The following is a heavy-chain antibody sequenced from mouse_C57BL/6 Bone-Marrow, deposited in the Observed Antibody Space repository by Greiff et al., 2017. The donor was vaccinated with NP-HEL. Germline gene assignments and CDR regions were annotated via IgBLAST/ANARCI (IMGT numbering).Heavy chain of an antibody. Sequence: VQLQQSGPELVKPGASVKISCKASGYAFSSSWMNWVKQRPGKGLEWIGRIYPGDGDTNYNGKFKGKATLTADKSSSTAYMQLSSLTSEDSAVYFCAPYYCGSSYGFDYWGQGTTLTVSS. J-gene: IGHJ2*01. D-gene: IGHD1-1*01. CDR3: APYYCGSSYGFDY. CDR2: IYPGDGDT. CDR1: GYAFSSSW. V-gene: IGHV1-82*01.